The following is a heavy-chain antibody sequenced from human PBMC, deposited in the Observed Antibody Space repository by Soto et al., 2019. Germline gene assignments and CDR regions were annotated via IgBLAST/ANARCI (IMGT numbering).Heavy chain of an antibody. D-gene: IGHD3-3*01. Sequence: EVQLLESGGGLVQPGGSLRLSCAASGFTFNSYVMNWVRQTPGKGLEWVSSISVSGPSTYYADSVKGRFTISRDNSKNTLYLQMNSLRAEDTAVYYCEKGRARVATSDFFEDHWGQGTLVTVSS. J-gene: IGHJ4*02. CDR1: GFTFNSYV. V-gene: IGHV3-23*01. CDR2: ISVSGPST. CDR3: EKGRARVATSDFFEDH.